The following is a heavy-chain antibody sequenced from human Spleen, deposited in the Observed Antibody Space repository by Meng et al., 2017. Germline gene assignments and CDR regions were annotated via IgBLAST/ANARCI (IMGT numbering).Heavy chain of an antibody. CDR1: RFTFSSYA. V-gene: IGHV3-21*03. J-gene: IGHJ4*02. D-gene: IGHD3-22*01. CDR3: TREGLYYYDTSGPLGY. Sequence: GGSLRLSCAGSRFTFSSYAMSWVRQGPGKGLEWVSTIAAGTSYIYYTDSVRGRFSISRDDARNSVYLQMNSLKTEDTAVYYCTREGLYYYDTSGPLGYWGQGTLVTVSS. CDR2: IAAGTSYI.